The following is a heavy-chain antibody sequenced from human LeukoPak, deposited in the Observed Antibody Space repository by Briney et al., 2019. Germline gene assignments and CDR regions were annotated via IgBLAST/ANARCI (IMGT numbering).Heavy chain of an antibody. V-gene: IGHV4-38-2*02. D-gene: IGHD3-3*01. J-gene: IGHJ3*02. Sequence: PSETLSLTCTVSGYSISSGYYWGWIRQPPGKGLEWIGSIYHSGSTYYNPSLKSRVTISVDTSKNQFSLKLSSVTAADTAVYYCATIRGRFLEWLRWDIWGQGTMVTVSS. CDR3: ATIRGRFLEWLRWDI. CDR1: GYSISSGYY. CDR2: IYHSGST.